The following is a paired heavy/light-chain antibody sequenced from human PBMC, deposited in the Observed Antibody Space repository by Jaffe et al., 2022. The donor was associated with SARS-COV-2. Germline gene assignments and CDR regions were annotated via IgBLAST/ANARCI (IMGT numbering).Heavy chain of an antibody. Sequence: QVQLQESGPGLVKPSQTLSLTCTVSGGSISSGDYYWSWIRQPPGKGLEWIGYIYYSGSTYYNPSLKSRVTISVDTSKNQFSLKLSSVTAADTAVYYCARDGYYDSSGYYGLDYWGQGTLVTVSS. CDR1: GGSISSGDYY. V-gene: IGHV4-30-4*01. CDR2: IYYSGST. CDR3: ARDGYYDSSGYYGLDY. D-gene: IGHD3-22*01. J-gene: IGHJ4*02.
Light chain of an antibody. CDR2: AAS. J-gene: IGKJ2*01. CDR3: QQYYSYPRT. CDR1: QGISSY. Sequence: AIRMTQSPSSFSASTGDRVTITCRASQGISSYLAWYQQKPGKAPKLLIYAASTLQSGVPSRFSGSGSGTDFTLTISCLQSEDFATYYCQQYYSYPRTFGQGTKLEIK. V-gene: IGKV1-8*01.